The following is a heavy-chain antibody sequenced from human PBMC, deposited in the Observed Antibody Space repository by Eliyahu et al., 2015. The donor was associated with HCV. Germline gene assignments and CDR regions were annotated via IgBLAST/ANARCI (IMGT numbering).Heavy chain of an antibody. CDR1: GYSFTSYW. J-gene: IGHJ6*03. Sequence: EVQLVQSGAEVKKPGESLRISCKGSGYSFTSYWXSWVRQXPGKGLEWMGRIDPSDSYTNXSPSFQGHVTISADKSISTAYLQWSSLKASDTAMYYCARRAPAANPDSVYYYYYMDVWGKGTTVTVSS. V-gene: IGHV5-10-1*03. CDR3: ARRAPAANPDSVYYYYYMDV. CDR2: IDPSDSYT. D-gene: IGHD2-2*01.